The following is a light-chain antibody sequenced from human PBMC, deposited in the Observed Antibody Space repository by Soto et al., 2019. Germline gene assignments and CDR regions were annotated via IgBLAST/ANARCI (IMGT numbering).Light chain of an antibody. J-gene: IGKJ3*01. CDR2: SAS. V-gene: IGKV1-27*01. Sequence: DIQMTQSPSSLSASVGDRVTITCRASQVIDRSLAWYQHKPGKVPNVLIYSASTLHSGFASRFSGSGSGTDFTLTITGLQPEDVATYYCQEHYSGPPVAFGPGTKVDV. CDR3: QEHYSGPPVA. CDR1: QVIDRS.